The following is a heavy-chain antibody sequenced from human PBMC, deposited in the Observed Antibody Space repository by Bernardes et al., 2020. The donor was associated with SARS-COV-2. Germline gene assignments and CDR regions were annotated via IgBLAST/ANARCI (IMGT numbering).Heavy chain of an antibody. D-gene: IGHD5-12*01. CDR3: TRGPLSGYGSFGV. V-gene: IGHV3-74*01. CDR2: INGGGSSV. Sequence: VGSLILSCAASGFSFSDSWMHWVRQAPGQGLMWVSRINGGGSSVNYADSVKGRFTISRDNAKNTLYLQMSSLSAEDTAVYYCTRGPLSGYGSFGVWGQGTLVTGSS. J-gene: IGHJ4*02. CDR1: GFSFSDSW.